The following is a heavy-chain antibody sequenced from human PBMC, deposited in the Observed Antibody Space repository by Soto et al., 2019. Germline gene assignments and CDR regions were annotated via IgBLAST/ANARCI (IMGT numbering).Heavy chain of an antibody. CDR3: AHLPWKEMWPRAPVVN. CDR2: IFWDDDK. J-gene: IGHJ4*02. Sequence: SGPTLVNPTQTLTLTCTFSGFSLSTSGVGVGWIRQPPGTAPEWLGIIFWDDDKRYRPSLKSRVTITKDTSKNQLVLTMTNMDPVDTATYYCAHLPWKEMWPRAPVVNWGQGTPVTVSS. V-gene: IGHV2-5*02. D-gene: IGHD1-1*01. CDR1: GFSLSTSGVG.